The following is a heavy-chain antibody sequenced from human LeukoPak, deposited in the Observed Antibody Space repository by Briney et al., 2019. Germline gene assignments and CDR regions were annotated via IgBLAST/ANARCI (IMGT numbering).Heavy chain of an antibody. J-gene: IGHJ5*02. CDR3: ARHTPEKGWLLRGSWFDP. CDR2: IYYSGST. CDR1: GGSISSSTYF. Sequence: QSSETLSLTCTVSGGSISSSTYFWGWIRQPPGKGLEWIGTIYYSGSTYYNPSLKSRVTISVDTSKNQFSLKLSSVTAADTAVYYCARHTPEKGWLLRGSWFDPWGQGTLVTVSS. V-gene: IGHV4-39*01. D-gene: IGHD5-24*01.